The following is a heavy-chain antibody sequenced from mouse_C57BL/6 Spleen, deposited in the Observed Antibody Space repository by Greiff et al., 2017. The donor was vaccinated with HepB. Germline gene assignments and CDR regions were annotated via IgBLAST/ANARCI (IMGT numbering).Heavy chain of an antibody. CDR1: GYSFTDYN. J-gene: IGHJ1*03. Sequence: VHVKQSGPELVKPGASVKISCKASGYSFTDYNMNWVKQSNGKSLEWIGVINPNYGTTSYNQKFKGKATLTVDQSSSTAYMQSNSLTSEDSAVYYCARNGSRYWYFDVWGTGTTVTVSS. V-gene: IGHV1-39*01. CDR2: INPNYGTT. CDR3: ARNGSRYWYFDV. D-gene: IGHD1-1*01.